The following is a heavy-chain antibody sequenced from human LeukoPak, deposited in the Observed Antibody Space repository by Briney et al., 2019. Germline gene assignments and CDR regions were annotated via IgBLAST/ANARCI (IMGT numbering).Heavy chain of an antibody. D-gene: IGHD3-22*01. V-gene: IGHV4-39*02. Sequence: SETLSLTCTVSGGSISSSSYYWGWIRQPPGKGLEWIGSIYYSGSTYYNPSLKSRVTISVDTSKNQFSLKLSSVTAADTAVYYCARDAAIFDSSGYYYLWWGQGTLVTVSS. CDR3: ARDAAIFDSSGYYYLW. CDR1: GGSISSSSYY. J-gene: IGHJ4*02. CDR2: IYYSGST.